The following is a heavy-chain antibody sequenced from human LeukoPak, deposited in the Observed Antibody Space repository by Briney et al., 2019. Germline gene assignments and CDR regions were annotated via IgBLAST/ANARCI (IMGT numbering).Heavy chain of an antibody. J-gene: IGHJ3*02. CDR1: GFSFDDHA. CDR3: VEDLEGFPDAFDI. V-gene: IGHV3-9*01. D-gene: IGHD3-3*01. CDR2: INWNSGSL. Sequence: PGGSLRLSCAASGFSFDDHATHWVRHVPGKGLEWVSGINWNSGSLGYADSVKGRFTISRDNAQNSLHLEMNSLRVEDTALYYCVEDLEGFPDAFDIWGQGTMVIVSS.